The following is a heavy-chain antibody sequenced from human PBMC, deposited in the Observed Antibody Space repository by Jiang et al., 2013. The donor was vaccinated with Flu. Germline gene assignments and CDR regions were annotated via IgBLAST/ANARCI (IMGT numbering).Heavy chain of an antibody. CDR2: TYYRSKWYN. Sequence: SQTLSLTCAISGDSVSSNSAAWNWIRQSPSRGLEWLGRTYYRSKWYNDYAVSVKSRITINPGTSKNQFSLQLNSVTPEDTAVYYCSRDSELWPTKTNYYGMDVWGQGTTVT. CDR1: GDSVSSNSAA. V-gene: IGHV6-1*01. CDR3: SRDSELWPTKTNYYGMDV. D-gene: IGHD3-16*01. J-gene: IGHJ6*02.